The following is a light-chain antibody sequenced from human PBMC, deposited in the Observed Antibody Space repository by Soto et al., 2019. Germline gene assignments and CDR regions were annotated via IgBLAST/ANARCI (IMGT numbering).Light chain of an antibody. J-gene: IGKJ1*01. CDR2: GAA. CDR1: QSVFSS. CDR3: QQYHNWPA. V-gene: IGKV3-15*01. Sequence: EIVLTQSPGTLSVSPGERATLSYRASQSVFSSLAWYQQKPGQAPRLLIYGAATRATGIPARFSGSGSGTEFTLTINSLQSEDFAVYYCQQYHNWPAFGQGTKVDI.